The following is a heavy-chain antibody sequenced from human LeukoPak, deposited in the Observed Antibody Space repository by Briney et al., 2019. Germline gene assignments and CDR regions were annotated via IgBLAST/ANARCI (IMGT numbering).Heavy chain of an antibody. CDR3: ARSVAAAGTLLNAFDI. D-gene: IGHD6-13*01. Sequence: SVKVSCKASGGTFSSYAISWVRQAPGQGLEWMGRIIPIFGTANYAQKFQGRVTITTDESTSTAYMELSSLRSEDTAVYYCARSVAAAGTLLNAFDIWGQGTMVTVSS. J-gene: IGHJ3*02. V-gene: IGHV1-69*05. CDR2: IIPIFGTA. CDR1: GGTFSSYA.